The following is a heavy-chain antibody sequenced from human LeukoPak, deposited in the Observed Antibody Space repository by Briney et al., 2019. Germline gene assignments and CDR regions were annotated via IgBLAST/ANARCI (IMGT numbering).Heavy chain of an antibody. J-gene: IGHJ3*02. Sequence: ASVKASCKASGYTFTGYYMHWVRQAPGQGLEWMGWINPNSGGTNCAQKFQGRVTMTRDTSISTAYMELSRLRSDDTAVYYCARRITMVRGVPGAFDIWGQGTMVTVSS. CDR1: GYTFTGYY. D-gene: IGHD3-10*01. CDR3: ARRITMVRGVPGAFDI. V-gene: IGHV1-2*02. CDR2: INPNSGGT.